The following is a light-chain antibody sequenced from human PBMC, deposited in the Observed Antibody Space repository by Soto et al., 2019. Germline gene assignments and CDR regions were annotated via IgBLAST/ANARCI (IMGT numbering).Light chain of an antibody. CDR1: QSISSR. CDR2: DAS. J-gene: IGKJ1*01. Sequence: DIQMTQSPSTLSASVGDRVTITCRASQSISSRLAWYQLKPGKAPKTVISDASSLERGVPSTFRGSGSGTEFTLTISTLKPDDFATYYCQQYTGYSRTFGQGTKVDI. V-gene: IGKV1-5*01. CDR3: QQYTGYSRT.